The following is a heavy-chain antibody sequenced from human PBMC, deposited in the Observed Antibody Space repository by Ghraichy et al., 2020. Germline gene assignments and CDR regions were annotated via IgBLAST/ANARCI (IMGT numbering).Heavy chain of an antibody. D-gene: IGHD6-13*01. Sequence: SVKVSCKASGYTFTSYAMNWVRQAPGQGLEWMGWINTNTGNPTYAQGFTGRFVFSLDTSVSTAYLQISSLKAEDTAVYYCATPESSSWPLGYYYGMDVWGQGTTVTVSS. V-gene: IGHV7-4-1*02. CDR3: ATPESSSWPLGYYYGMDV. J-gene: IGHJ6*02. CDR1: GYTFTSYA. CDR2: INTNTGNP.